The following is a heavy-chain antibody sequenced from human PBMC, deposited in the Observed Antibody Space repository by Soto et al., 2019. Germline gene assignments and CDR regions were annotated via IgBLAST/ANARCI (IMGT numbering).Heavy chain of an antibody. Sequence: EVQLVESGGGLVKPGGSLRLSCAASGFTFSSYSMNWVRQAPGKGLEWVSSISSSSSYIYYADSVKGRFTISRDNAKNSLYLRMNSLRAEDTAVYYCARDALGATLIFDYWGQGTLVTVSS. D-gene: IGHD1-26*01. J-gene: IGHJ4*02. CDR2: ISSSSSYI. CDR1: GFTFSSYS. CDR3: ARDALGATLIFDY. V-gene: IGHV3-21*01.